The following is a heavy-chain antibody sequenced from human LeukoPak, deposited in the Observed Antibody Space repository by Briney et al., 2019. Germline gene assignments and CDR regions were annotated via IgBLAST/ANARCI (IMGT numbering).Heavy chain of an antibody. Sequence: SETLSLTCAVSGGSITSSTWWSWVRQSPEKGLEWIGEIYHSGSTKYHPSLRSRVTILVDKSKNQFSLRLTSVTAADTAVYYCARGLYYPSAAFDIWGQGTMVTVSS. V-gene: IGHV4-4*02. CDR3: ARGLYYPSAAFDI. CDR2: IYHSGST. CDR1: GGSITSSTW. D-gene: IGHD3-10*01. J-gene: IGHJ3*02.